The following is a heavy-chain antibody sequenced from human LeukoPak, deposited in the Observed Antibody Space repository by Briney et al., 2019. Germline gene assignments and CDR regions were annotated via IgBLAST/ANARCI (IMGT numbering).Heavy chain of an antibody. D-gene: IGHD3-3*01. CDR2: TSSSSSTI. CDR1: GFSFSVYG. V-gene: IGHV3-48*04. CDR3: ARGGMSYYDFWSGHSEFQH. J-gene: IGHJ1*01. Sequence: GGSLRLSCEASGFSFSVYGMSWVRQAPGKGLEWVSYTSSSSSTILYADSVKGRFTISRDNAKNSLYLQMNSLRVEDTAVYYCARGGMSYYDFWSGHSEFQHWGQGTLVTVSS.